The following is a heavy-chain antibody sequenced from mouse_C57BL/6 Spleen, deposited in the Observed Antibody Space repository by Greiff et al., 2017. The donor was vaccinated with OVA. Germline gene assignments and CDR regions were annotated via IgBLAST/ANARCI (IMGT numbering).Heavy chain of an antibody. D-gene: IGHD1-1*01. Sequence: VQLQQPGAELVRPGSSVKLSCKASGYTFTSYWMHWVKQRPIQGLEWIGNIDPSDSETHYNQKFKDKATLTVDKCSSTAYIQLSSLTSEDSAVYYCARSRYGSSLYAMDYWGQGTSVTVSS. J-gene: IGHJ4*01. CDR3: ARSRYGSSLYAMDY. V-gene: IGHV1-52*01. CDR1: GYTFTSYW. CDR2: IDPSDSET.